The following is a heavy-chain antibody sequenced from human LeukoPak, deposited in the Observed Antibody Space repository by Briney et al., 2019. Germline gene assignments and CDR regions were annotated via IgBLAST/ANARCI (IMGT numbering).Heavy chain of an antibody. V-gene: IGHV4-34*01. CDR1: GGSFSGYY. Sequence: PSETLSLTCAVYGGSFSGYYWSWIRQPPGKGLEWIGEINHSGSTNYNPSLKSRVTISVDTSKNQFSLKLSSLTAADTAVYYCASGYSYGIGDYWGQGTLVTVAS. CDR2: INHSGST. J-gene: IGHJ4*02. CDR3: ASGYSYGIGDY. D-gene: IGHD5-18*01.